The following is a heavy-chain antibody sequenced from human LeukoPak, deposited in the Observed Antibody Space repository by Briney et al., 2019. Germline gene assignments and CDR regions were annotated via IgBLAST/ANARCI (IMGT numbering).Heavy chain of an antibody. CDR2: IYYSGST. Sequence: SETLSLTCTVSGGSISSYYWSWIRQPPGKGLEWIGYIYYSGSTNYNPSLKSRVTISVDTSKNQFSLKLSSVTAADTAVYYCARDSFQYGYGPNFDYWGQGTLVTVSS. J-gene: IGHJ4*02. D-gene: IGHD5-18*01. CDR3: ARDSFQYGYGPNFDY. CDR1: GGSISSYY. V-gene: IGHV4-59*01.